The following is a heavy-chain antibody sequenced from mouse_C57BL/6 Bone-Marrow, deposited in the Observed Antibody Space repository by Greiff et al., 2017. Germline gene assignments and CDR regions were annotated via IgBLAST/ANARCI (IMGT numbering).Heavy chain of an antibody. CDR2: INYDGSST. V-gene: IGHV5-16*01. Sequence: EVHLVESKGGLVQPGSSMKLSCTASGFTFSDYYMAWVRQVPEKGLEWVANINYDGSSTYYLDSLKSRFIISRDNAKNILYLQMSSLKSEDTATYYCARDDGSYYYGLDYWGQGTTLTVSS. CDR3: ARDDGSYYYGLDY. CDR1: GFTFSDYY. J-gene: IGHJ2*01. D-gene: IGHD1-1*01.